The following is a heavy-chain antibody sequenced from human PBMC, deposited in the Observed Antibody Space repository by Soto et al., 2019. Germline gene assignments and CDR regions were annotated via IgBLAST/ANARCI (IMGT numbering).Heavy chain of an antibody. V-gene: IGHV3-23*01. Sequence: GGSLRLSCAASGFTFSNYDMHWVRQVTGKGLEWVSGISGSGDSTYYADSVKGRFTISRDNSKNTLYLQMNSLRAEDTAVYYSAKGAPVIAVAGTGYFQHWGQGTLVTVSS. CDR2: ISGSGDST. D-gene: IGHD6-19*01. CDR3: AKGAPVIAVAGTGYFQH. CDR1: GFTFSNYD. J-gene: IGHJ1*01.